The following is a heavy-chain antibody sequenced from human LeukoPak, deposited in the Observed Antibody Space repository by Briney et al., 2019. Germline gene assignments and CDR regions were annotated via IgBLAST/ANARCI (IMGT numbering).Heavy chain of an antibody. CDR1: GFTFSSYW. J-gene: IGHJ6*03. D-gene: IGHD6-13*01. V-gene: IGHV3-7*01. CDR2: IKQDGSEK. CDR3: AKIHYSSSSYGDYYYYMDV. Sequence: GGSLRLSCAASGFTFSSYWMSWVRQAPGKGLEWVANIKQDGSEKYYVDSVKGRFTISRDNAKNSLYLQMNSLRAEDTAVYYCAKIHYSSSSYGDYYYYMDVWGKGTTVTVSS.